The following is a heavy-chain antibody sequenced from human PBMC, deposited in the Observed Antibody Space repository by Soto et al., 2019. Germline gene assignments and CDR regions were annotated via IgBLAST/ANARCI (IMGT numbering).Heavy chain of an antibody. CDR2: IIPTFGPA. CDR3: ARSLKLPWKMTTSRSSYYYAMDV. J-gene: IGHJ6*02. V-gene: IGHV1-69*13. CDR1: VGPLSAYS. D-gene: IGHD4-17*01. Sequence: SVKVSCQSSVGPLSAYSISWVRQAPGQGLEWIGGIIPTFGPADYAQNFQGRVTITADESTSTAYMELSSLRSEDTAVYFCARSLKLPWKMTTSRSSYYYAMDVWGQGTAVTVSS.